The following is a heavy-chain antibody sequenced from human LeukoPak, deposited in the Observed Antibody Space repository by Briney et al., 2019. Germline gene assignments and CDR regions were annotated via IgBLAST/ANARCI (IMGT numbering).Heavy chain of an antibody. Sequence: PSETLSLTCTVSGGSISSSAYYWGWIRQPPGKGLEWIGSMYYSGSTYYNPSLKSRVTISVHTSMKQISVKLTAVTAADTAVYYCARRLAVTEGGDCFDPWGQGTLVTVSS. CDR3: ARRLAVTEGGDCFDP. CDR2: MYYSGST. J-gene: IGHJ5*02. CDR1: GGSISSSAYY. V-gene: IGHV4-39*01. D-gene: IGHD6-19*01.